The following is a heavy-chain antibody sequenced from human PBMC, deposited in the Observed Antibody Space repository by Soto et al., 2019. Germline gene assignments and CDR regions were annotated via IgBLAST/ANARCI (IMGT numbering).Heavy chain of an antibody. J-gene: IGHJ3*02. V-gene: IGHV3-9*01. CDR3: ASLLGKQRLVPDAFDI. CDR1: GFTFDDYA. D-gene: IGHD6-13*01. Sequence: GGSLRLSCAASGFTFDDYAMHWVRQAPGKGLEWVSGISWNSGSIGYADSVKGRFTISRDNAKNSLYLQMNSLRAEDTALYYCASLLGKQRLVPDAFDIWGQGTMVTVSS. CDR2: ISWNSGSI.